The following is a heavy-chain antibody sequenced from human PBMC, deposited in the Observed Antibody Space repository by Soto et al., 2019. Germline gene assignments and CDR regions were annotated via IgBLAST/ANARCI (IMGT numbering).Heavy chain of an antibody. J-gene: IGHJ4*02. CDR2: IRGGGGGT. CDR3: ARVLGGSGSPVDY. Sequence: GGSLRLSCAASGFTFSSFAMSWVRQAPGKGLEWVSAIRGGGGGTYYADSVKGRFTISRDNSKNTQYLQMNSLRAEDTAVYYCARVLGGSGSPVDYWGQGTLVTVSS. D-gene: IGHD2-15*01. CDR1: GFTFSSFA. V-gene: IGHV3-23*01.